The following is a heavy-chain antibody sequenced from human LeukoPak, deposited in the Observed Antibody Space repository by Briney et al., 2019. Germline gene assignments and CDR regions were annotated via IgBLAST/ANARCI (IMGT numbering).Heavy chain of an antibody. CDR2: TVSTGVST. Sequence: GGSLRLSCAASGFTFSSYAMNWVRQAPEKGLEWVSATVSTGVSTFYADSVKGRFTVSRDNSKNTLSLQMNSLRAEDTAVDYCAKDPGVVPAHYFDYWGQGILVTVSS. V-gene: IGHV3-23*01. D-gene: IGHD2-2*01. CDR3: AKDPGVVPAHYFDY. CDR1: GFTFSSYA. J-gene: IGHJ4*02.